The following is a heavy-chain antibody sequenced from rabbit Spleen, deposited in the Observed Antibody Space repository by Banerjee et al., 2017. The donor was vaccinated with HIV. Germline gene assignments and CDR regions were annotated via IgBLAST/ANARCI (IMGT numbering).Heavy chain of an antibody. Sequence: QQLVESGGGLVKPGASLTLTCTASGFSFSSSDYMCWVRQAPGKGLEWISCIAGDSSGFTYSATWAKGRFTISKTSSTTVTLQMTSLTAADTATYFCARDTGSSFSSYGMDLWGPGTLVTVS. CDR3: ARDTGSSFSSYGMDL. CDR1: GFSFSSSDY. D-gene: IGHD8-1*01. J-gene: IGHJ6*01. V-gene: IGHV1S40*01. CDR2: IAGDSSGFT.